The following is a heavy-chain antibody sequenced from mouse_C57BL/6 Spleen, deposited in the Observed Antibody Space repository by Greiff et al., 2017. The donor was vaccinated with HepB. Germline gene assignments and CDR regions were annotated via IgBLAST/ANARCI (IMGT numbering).Heavy chain of an antibody. CDR3: ARGDYYGSWYFDV. Sequence: EVKLVESEGGLVQPGSSMKLSCTASGFTFSDYYMAWVRQVPEKGLEWVANINYDGSSTYYLDSLKSRFIISRDNAKNILYLQMSSLKSEDTATYYCARGDYYGSWYFDVWGTGTTVTVSS. CDR1: GFTFSDYY. D-gene: IGHD1-1*01. V-gene: IGHV5-16*01. CDR2: INYDGSST. J-gene: IGHJ1*03.